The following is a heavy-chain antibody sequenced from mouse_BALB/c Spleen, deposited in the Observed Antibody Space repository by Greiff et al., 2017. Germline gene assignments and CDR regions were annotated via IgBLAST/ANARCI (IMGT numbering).Heavy chain of an antibody. D-gene: IGHD1-1*01. CDR1: GYTFTSYW. Sequence: QVQLQQPGAELVRPGASVKLSCKASGYTFTSYWINWVKQRPGQGLEWIGNIYPSDSYTNYNQKFKDKATLTVDKSSSTAYMQLSSPTSEDSAVYYCTRYYGSREAMDYWGQGTSGTVSS. J-gene: IGHJ4*01. CDR3: TRYYGSREAMDY. CDR2: IYPSDSYT. V-gene: IGHV1-69*02.